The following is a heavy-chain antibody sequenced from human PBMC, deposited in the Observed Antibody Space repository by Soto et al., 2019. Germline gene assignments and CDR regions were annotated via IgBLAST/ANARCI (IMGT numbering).Heavy chain of an antibody. CDR3: ARGRGGSYGGNSAHYDV. J-gene: IGHJ3*01. Sequence: QVHLVESGGGVVQPGTSLRLSCEASGFTFSGFGMHWVRQTPGKGLEWVAVIWYDGSKEYFADCVKGRFTISRDNSKNALYLQMNSLRAEASAIYYCARGRGGSYGGNSAHYDVWGQGTLVTVSS. V-gene: IGHV3-33*01. D-gene: IGHD4-17*01. CDR1: GFTFSGFG. CDR2: IWYDGSKE.